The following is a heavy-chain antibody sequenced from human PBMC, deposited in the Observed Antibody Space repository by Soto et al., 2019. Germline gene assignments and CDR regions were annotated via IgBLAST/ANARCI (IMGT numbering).Heavy chain of an antibody. V-gene: IGHV3-43*01. CDR3: AKDRGDGYNWVFDY. CDR1: GFTFDDYT. D-gene: IGHD5-12*01. J-gene: IGHJ4*02. CDR2: ISWDGGST. Sequence: EVQLVESGGVVVQPGGSLRLSCAASGFTFDDYTMHWVLQAPGKGLEWVSLISWDGGSTYYADSVKGRFTISRDNSKNSLYLQMNSLRTEDTALYYCAKDRGDGYNWVFDYWGQGTLVTVSS.